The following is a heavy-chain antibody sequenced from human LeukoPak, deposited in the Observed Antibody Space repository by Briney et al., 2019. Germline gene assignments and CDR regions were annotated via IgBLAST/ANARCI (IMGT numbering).Heavy chain of an antibody. CDR2: ISGSSSYI. V-gene: IGHV3-21*01. J-gene: IGHJ5*02. Sequence: PGGSLRLSCAASGFTFSSYSMNWVRQAPGKGLEWVSSISGSSSYIYYADSVKGRFTISRDNAKNTLYLQMNSLRAEDTAVYYCARVVAAAGNGWFDPWGQGTLVTVSS. D-gene: IGHD6-13*01. CDR3: ARVVAAAGNGWFDP. CDR1: GFTFSSYS.